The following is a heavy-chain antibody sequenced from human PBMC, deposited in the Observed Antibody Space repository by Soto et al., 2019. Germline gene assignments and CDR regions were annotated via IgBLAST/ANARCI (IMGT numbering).Heavy chain of an antibody. Sequence: PSETLSLTCTVSGGSISSSSYYWGWIRQPPGKGLEWIGSIYYSGSTYYNPSLKSRVTISVDTSKNQFSLKLSSVTAADTAVYYCASPGKRYSGYDLFYSDYWGQGTLVTVSS. CDR1: GGSISSSSYY. CDR3: ASPGKRYSGYDLFYSDY. D-gene: IGHD5-12*01. J-gene: IGHJ4*02. V-gene: IGHV4-39*01. CDR2: IYYSGST.